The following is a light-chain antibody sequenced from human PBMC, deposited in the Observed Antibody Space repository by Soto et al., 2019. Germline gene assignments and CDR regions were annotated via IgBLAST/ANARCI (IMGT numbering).Light chain of an antibody. CDR1: QTSSSW. V-gene: IGKV1-5*03. CDR2: KAS. Sequence: DIQMTQSPSTLSGSVGDRVTITCRASQTSSSWLAWYQQKPGKAPKLLIYKASTLKSGLPSRFSGSGSGTEFNLTSSSLQPDDFATYHCQHYNSYSQAFGQGTKVELK. CDR3: QHYNSYSQA. J-gene: IGKJ1*01.